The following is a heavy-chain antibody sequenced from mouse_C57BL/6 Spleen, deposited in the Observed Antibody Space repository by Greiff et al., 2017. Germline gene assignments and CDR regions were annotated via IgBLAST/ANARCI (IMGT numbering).Heavy chain of an antibody. V-gene: IGHV3-6*01. CDR1: GYSITSSYY. Sequence: DVQLQESGPGLVKPSQSLSLTCSVTGYSITSSYYWNWIRQFPGNKLEWMGYISYDGSNNYNPSLKNRISITRDTSKNQFFLKLNSVTTEDTATYYCARASYGSWFADWGQGTLVTVSA. CDR3: ARASYGSWFAD. J-gene: IGHJ3*01. CDR2: ISYDGSN. D-gene: IGHD1-1*01.